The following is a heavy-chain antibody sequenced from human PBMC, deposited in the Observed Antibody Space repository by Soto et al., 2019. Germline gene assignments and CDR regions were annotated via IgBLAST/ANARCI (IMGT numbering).Heavy chain of an antibody. CDR1: NSSINSRFY. J-gene: IGHJ4*02. CDR3: ARSTSGRNFED. Sequence: SQTRSLTCAVSNSSINSRFYWGSIRQPPGKGLEWIASIYHSGSTHYNPSLKSRATISVDTSNNQFSLRLSSVTAADTAVYYCARSTSGRNFEDWGQGTQVTVSS. CDR2: IYHSGST. D-gene: IGHD6-19*01. V-gene: IGHV4-38-2*01.